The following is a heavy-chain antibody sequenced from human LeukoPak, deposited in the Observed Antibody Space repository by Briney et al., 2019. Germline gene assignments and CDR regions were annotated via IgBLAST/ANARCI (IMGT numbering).Heavy chain of an antibody. CDR2: IDYSGNT. D-gene: IGHD3-22*01. CDR3: ARRGYDYDSSGYYYAAHFDF. V-gene: IGHV4-39*01. CDR1: GGSISSSTYL. Sequence: SETLSLTCIVSGGSISSSTYLWGWIRQPPGKGLEWIGAIDYSGNTQYNPSLKSRVTISVDMSKNQFSLNLSSVTAADTAVYYCARRGYDYDSSGYYYAAHFDFWGQGTLVTVSS. J-gene: IGHJ4*02.